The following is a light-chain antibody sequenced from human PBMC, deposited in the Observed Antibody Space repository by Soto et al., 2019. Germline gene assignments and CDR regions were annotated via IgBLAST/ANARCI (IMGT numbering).Light chain of an antibody. CDR2: GAS. V-gene: IGKV3-15*01. J-gene: IGKJ4*01. CDR1: QSVTTD. CDR3: QQYDRWPVT. Sequence: EVVMTQSPATLSVSPGERVTFSCSASQSVTTDLAWYQHKPGQSPRLLISGASTGASGIPPRFSGSGSGTEFTLTIDRLQSADFAVYYCQQYDRWPVTFGGGTKVDIK.